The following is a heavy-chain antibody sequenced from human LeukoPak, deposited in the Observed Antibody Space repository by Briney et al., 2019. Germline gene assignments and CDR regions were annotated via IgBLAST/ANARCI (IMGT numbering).Heavy chain of an antibody. CDR2: MDPSGSQK. V-gene: IGHV3-7*01. D-gene: IGHD1-1*01. CDR1: GFTFNRSW. Sequence: PGGSLRLSCAASGFTFNRSWMNWVRQAPGKGLEWVANMDPSGSQKRHVDSVKGGFIISKDNPGASLYLDMYNLRAEDTAIYYCAIWTSVNYWGQGTLVTVSS. J-gene: IGHJ4*02. CDR3: AIWTSVNY.